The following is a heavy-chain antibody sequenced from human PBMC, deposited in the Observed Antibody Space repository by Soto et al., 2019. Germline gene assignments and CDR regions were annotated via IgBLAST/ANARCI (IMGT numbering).Heavy chain of an antibody. Sequence: QVQLVQSGAEEKKPGASVKVSCKASGYTFTSYAMNWVRKAPGQRLEWMGWINAGNSNTKYSQKFQGRVTITRNTSASTAYMEMSSLRSEDTAVYYCERATGYSYGNTWDQGTLVTVSS. CDR1: GYTFTSYA. CDR3: ERATGYSYGNT. J-gene: IGHJ5*02. V-gene: IGHV1-3*05. CDR2: INAGNSNT. D-gene: IGHD5-18*01.